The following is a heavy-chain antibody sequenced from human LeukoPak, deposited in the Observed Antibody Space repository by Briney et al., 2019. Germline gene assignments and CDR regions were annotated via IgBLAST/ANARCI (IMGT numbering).Heavy chain of an antibody. V-gene: IGHV3-21*01. CDR3: VKARVTTLEGTFDV. CDR2: ISTTGTYI. J-gene: IGHJ3*01. Sequence: GSLRLSCVASGMSFNTYNMNWVRQAPGKGLEWVSSISTTGTYISYADSVKGRFTISRDNAKNSVFLQMNSLKAEDTAVYYCVKARVTTLEGTFDVWGQGTTVTVSS. D-gene: IGHD4-17*01. CDR1: GMSFNTYN.